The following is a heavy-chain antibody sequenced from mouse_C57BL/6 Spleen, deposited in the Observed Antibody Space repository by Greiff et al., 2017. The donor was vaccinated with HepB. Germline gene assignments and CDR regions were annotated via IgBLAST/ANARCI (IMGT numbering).Heavy chain of an antibody. CDR3: AREPQSTMIMGGFAY. CDR2: IYPRDGST. D-gene: IGHD2-4*01. Sequence: QVQLKQSGPELVKPGASVKLSCKASGYTFTSYDINWVKQRPGQGLEWIGWIYPRDGSTKYNEKFKGKATLTVDTSSSTAYMELHSLTSEDSAVYFCAREPQSTMIMGGFAYWGQGTLVTVSA. V-gene: IGHV1-85*01. CDR1: GYTFTSYD. J-gene: IGHJ3*01.